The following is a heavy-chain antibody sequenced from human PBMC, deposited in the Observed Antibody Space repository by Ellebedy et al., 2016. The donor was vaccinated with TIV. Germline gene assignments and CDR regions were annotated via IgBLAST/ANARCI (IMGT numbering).Heavy chain of an antibody. V-gene: IGHV1-2*02. CDR2: INPNNGDT. CDR1: GYTFTRHY. Sequence: ASVKVSXXVSGYTFTRHYIYWIWQAPGQGLEYVGWINPNNGDTWYAERFQGRVTMTRDTSTSTVYMELSRLRSDDTADDTAVYYCAREVGLNGLDVWGQGTMVTVSS. CDR3: VYYCAREVGLNGLDV. D-gene: IGHD3-22*01. J-gene: IGHJ3*01.